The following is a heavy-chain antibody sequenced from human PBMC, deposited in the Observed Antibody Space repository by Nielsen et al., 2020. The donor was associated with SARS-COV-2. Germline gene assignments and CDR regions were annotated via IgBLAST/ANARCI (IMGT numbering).Heavy chain of an antibody. Sequence: GGSLRLSCAASGFTFSSYSKNWVRQAPGKGLEWVSSISSSSSYIYYADSVKGRFTTSRDNAKNSLYLQMNSLRAEDTAVYYCARLTTVTTFGLIDIWGQGTMVTVSS. CDR3: ARLTTVTTFGLIDI. J-gene: IGHJ3*02. CDR1: GFTFSSYS. CDR2: ISSSSSYI. V-gene: IGHV3-21*01. D-gene: IGHD4-17*01.